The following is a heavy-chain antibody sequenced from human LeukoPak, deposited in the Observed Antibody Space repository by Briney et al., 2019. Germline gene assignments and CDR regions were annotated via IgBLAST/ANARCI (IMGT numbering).Heavy chain of an antibody. D-gene: IGHD3-22*01. CDR1: GFTFSSYA. Sequence: GGSLRLSCAASGFTFSSYAMSWVRQAPGKGLEWVSAISGSGGSTYYADSVKGRFTISRDNSKNTLYLQMNSLRAEDTAVYYCAKSSYYDASGYYREYYFDYWGQGTLVTVSS. J-gene: IGHJ4*02. CDR2: ISGSGGST. CDR3: AKSSYYDASGYYREYYFDY. V-gene: IGHV3-23*01.